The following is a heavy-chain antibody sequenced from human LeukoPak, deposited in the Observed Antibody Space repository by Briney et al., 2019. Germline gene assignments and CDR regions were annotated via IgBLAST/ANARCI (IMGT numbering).Heavy chain of an antibody. J-gene: IGHJ4*02. CDR3: TDKYSYDY. CDR2: ISGNGGDT. D-gene: IGHD5-18*01. V-gene: IGHV3-23*01. Sequence: GGSLRLSCAASRFTFSSYAMSWVRQAPGKGLEWVSTISGNGGDTYYADSVKGRFTISRDNSKNTLYLQMNSLRAEDTAVYYCTDKYSYDYWGQGTLVTVSS. CDR1: RFTFSSYA.